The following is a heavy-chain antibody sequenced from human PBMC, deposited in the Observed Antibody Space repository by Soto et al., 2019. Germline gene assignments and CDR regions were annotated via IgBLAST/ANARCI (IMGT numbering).Heavy chain of an antibody. CDR1: GFTFSNYA. Sequence: PGGSLRLSCAASGFTFSNYAMSWVRQAPGKGLEWVSAISGSGGLTYYADSVKGRFTISRDNSKNTLYLQMNSLRAEDTAVYYCAKDDGDCSGESCYWYGFDIWGQGTMVTVSS. CDR2: ISGSGGLT. D-gene: IGHD2-15*01. V-gene: IGHV3-23*01. J-gene: IGHJ3*02. CDR3: AKDDGDCSGESCYWYGFDI.